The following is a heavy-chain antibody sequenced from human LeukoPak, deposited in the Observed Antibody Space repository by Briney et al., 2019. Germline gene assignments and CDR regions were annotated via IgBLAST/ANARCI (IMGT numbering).Heavy chain of an antibody. CDR2: IYSGGST. V-gene: IGHV3-53*01. CDR1: GFTVSSNY. D-gene: IGHD1-7*01. J-gene: IGHJ4*02. CDR3: ARDLRGDYGELMR. Sequence: GGSLRLSCAASGFTVSSNYMSWVCQAPGKGLEWVSVIYSGGSTYYADSVKGRFTISRDNSKNTLYLQMNSLRAEDTAVYYCARDLRGDYGELMRWGQGTQVTVSS.